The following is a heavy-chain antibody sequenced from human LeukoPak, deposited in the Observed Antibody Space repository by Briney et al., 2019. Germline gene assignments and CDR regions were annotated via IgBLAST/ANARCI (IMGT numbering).Heavy chain of an antibody. CDR2: IYYSGST. J-gene: IGHJ3*02. CDR3: ARPGLGFDAFDI. D-gene: IGHD2-15*01. Sequence: PSETLSLTCTVSGGSISSYYWSWIRQPPGKGLEWIGYIYYSGSTNYNPSLKGRVTISVDTSKNQFSLKLSSVTAADTAVYYCARPGLGFDAFDIWGQGTMVTVSS. CDR1: GGSISSYY. V-gene: IGHV4-59*01.